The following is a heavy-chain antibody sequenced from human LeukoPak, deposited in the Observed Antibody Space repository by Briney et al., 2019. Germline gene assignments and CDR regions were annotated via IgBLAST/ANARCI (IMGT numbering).Heavy chain of an antibody. J-gene: IGHJ4*02. D-gene: IGHD3-22*01. CDR2: IWYDGDNK. Sequence: GGSLRLSCAASRFTFSSYVMHWVRQAPGKGLEWVALIWYDGDNKYYSDSVKGRFTISRDNSKNTLYLQMSSLRAEDTAVYYCAKARATYLYDTSGYSALDYWGQGTLVTVSS. V-gene: IGHV3-33*06. CDR1: RFTFSSYV. CDR3: AKARATYLYDTSGYSALDY.